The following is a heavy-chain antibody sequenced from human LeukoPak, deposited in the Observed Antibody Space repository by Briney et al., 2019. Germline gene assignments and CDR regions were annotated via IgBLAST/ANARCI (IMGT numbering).Heavy chain of an antibody. J-gene: IGHJ4*02. CDR3: ARHSDAATISLAY. V-gene: IGHV5-51*01. Sequence: GESLKISCKGSGYRFSSYWIGWVRQMPGKGLEWMGVIYPGDSDTRYSPSFQGQVTISVDKSISTAYLQWSSLKASDTAMYYCARHSDAATISLAYWGQGTLVTVSS. D-gene: IGHD2-15*01. CDR2: IYPGDSDT. CDR1: GYRFSSYW.